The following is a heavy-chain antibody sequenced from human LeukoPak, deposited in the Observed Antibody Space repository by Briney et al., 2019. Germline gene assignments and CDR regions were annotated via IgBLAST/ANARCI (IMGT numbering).Heavy chain of an antibody. Sequence: SETLSLTCSVSGDSISGYYWTWIRQSAGKGLEWIGHIYSSGIATYSPSLKSRLTMSVDTSKNQFSLRLTSVSAADTAIYYCARRAHNTGWSFDYWGQGTPVTVSS. CDR3: ARRAHNTGWSFDY. D-gene: IGHD6-19*01. J-gene: IGHJ4*02. V-gene: IGHV4-4*07. CDR2: IYSSGIA. CDR1: GDSISGYY.